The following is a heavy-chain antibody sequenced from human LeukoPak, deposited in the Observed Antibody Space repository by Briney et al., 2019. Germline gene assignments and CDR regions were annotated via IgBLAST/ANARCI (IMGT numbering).Heavy chain of an antibody. CDR3: AKGYCSGGSCYYFDY. Sequence: GGSLRLSCAASGFTFDDYAMHWARQAPGKGLEWVSLITGGGGSTYYADSMKGRFTISKENSKNSLYLQMNRLRTEDTALYYCAKGYCSGGSCYYFDYWGQGTLVTVSS. V-gene: IGHV3-43*02. J-gene: IGHJ4*02. D-gene: IGHD2-15*01. CDR1: GFTFDDYA. CDR2: ITGGGGST.